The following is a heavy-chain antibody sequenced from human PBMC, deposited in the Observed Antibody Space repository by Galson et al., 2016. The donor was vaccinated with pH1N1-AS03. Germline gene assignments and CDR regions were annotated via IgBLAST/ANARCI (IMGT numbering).Heavy chain of an antibody. CDR3: ARDPRGPCTSATCPTTYYFGMDV. CDR2: INTDSGVT. D-gene: IGHD2-2*01. J-gene: IGHJ6*02. V-gene: IGHV1-2*04. Sequence: SVKVSCKASGYTFTGFSVNWVRQAPGQGLEWMGWINTDSGVTNYAQKFEAWVTMTRDTSVSTAYMELYGLKSDDTAVYYCARDPRGPCTSATCPTTYYFGMDVWGQGTTVIVSS. CDR1: GYTFTGFS.